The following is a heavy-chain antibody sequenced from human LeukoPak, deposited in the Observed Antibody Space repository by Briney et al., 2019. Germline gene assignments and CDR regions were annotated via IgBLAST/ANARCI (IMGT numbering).Heavy chain of an antibody. CDR3: ARDPSVRFGELLSVDY. CDR1: GFTFSSHA. D-gene: IGHD3-10*01. V-gene: IGHV3-21*01. J-gene: IGHJ4*02. CDR2: ISSSSSYI. Sequence: GGSLRLSCAASGFTFSSHAMGWVRQAPGKGLEWVSSISSSSSYIYYADSVKGRFTISRDNAKNSLYLQMNSLRAEDTAVYYLARDPSVRFGELLSVDYWGQGTLVTVPP.